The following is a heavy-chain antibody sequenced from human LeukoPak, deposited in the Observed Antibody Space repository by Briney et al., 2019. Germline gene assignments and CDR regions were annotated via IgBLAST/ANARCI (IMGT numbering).Heavy chain of an antibody. CDR3: AKGTYGGYEYNWFDP. V-gene: IGHV3-9*01. CDR2: ISWNSGSI. J-gene: IGHJ5*02. D-gene: IGHD4-17*01. CDR1: GFTFDDYA. Sequence: PGRSLRLTCAASGFTFDDYAMHWVRQAPGKGLEWVSGISWNSGSIGYADSVKGRFTISRDNAKNSLYLQMNSLRAEDTALYYCAKGTYGGYEYNWFDPWGQGTLVTVSS.